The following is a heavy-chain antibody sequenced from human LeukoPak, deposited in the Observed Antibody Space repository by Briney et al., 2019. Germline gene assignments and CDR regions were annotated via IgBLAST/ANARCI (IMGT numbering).Heavy chain of an antibody. J-gene: IGHJ4*02. CDR3: ARTGYDYVWGSYRFPTYFDY. V-gene: IGHV3-7*01. CDR1: GFTFSSYW. D-gene: IGHD3-16*02. Sequence: PGGSLRLPCAASGFTFSSYWMSWVRQAPGKGLEWVANIKQDGSEKYYVDSVKGRFTISRDNAKNSLYLQMNSLRAEDTAVYYCARTGYDYVWGSYRFPTYFDYWGQGTLVTVS. CDR2: IKQDGSEK.